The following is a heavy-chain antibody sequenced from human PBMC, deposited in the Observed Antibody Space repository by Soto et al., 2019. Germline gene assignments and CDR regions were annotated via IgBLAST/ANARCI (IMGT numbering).Heavy chain of an antibody. Sequence: GASVKVSCKASGGTFSSYAISWVRQAPGQGLEWMGGIIPIFGTANYAQKFQGRVTITADESTSTAYMELSSLRSEDTAVYYCARSPGGAVAGTVYFDYWGQGTLVTVSS. CDR1: GGTFSSYA. V-gene: IGHV1-69*13. D-gene: IGHD6-19*01. CDR2: IIPIFGTA. CDR3: ARSPGGAVAGTVYFDY. J-gene: IGHJ4*02.